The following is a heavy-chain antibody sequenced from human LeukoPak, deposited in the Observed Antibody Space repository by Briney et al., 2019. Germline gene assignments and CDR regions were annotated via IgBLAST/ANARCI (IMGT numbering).Heavy chain of an antibody. CDR3: ARDTIVGATTLGVFDY. D-gene: IGHD1-26*01. V-gene: IGHV3-48*01. CDR1: GFTFSSYS. CDR2: ISSSSSTI. J-gene: IGHJ4*02. Sequence: PGGSLRLSCAASGFTFSSYSMNWVRQAPGKGLEWVSYISSSSSTIYYADSVKGRFTISRDNAKNSLYLQMNSLRAEDTAVYYCARDTIVGATTLGVFDYWGQGTLVTVSS.